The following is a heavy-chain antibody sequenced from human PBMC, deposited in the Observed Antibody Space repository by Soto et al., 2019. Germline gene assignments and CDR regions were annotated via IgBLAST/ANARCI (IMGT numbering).Heavy chain of an antibody. CDR3: ARLKRAAAGYYYYYYMDV. V-gene: IGHV4-39*01. CDR1: GGSISSSSYY. Sequence: QLQLQESGPGLVKPSETLSLTCTVSGGSISSSSYYWGWIRQPPGKGLEWIGSIYYSGSTYYNPALKSGVTITVDTSKNQFSLKLSSVTAADTAVYYCARLKRAAAGYYYYYYMDVWGKGTTVTVSS. CDR2: IYYSGST. J-gene: IGHJ6*03. D-gene: IGHD6-13*01.